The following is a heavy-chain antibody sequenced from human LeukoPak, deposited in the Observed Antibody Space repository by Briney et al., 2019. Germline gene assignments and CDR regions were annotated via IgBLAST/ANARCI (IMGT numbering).Heavy chain of an antibody. Sequence: GGSLRLSCAASGFTFSSYAMSWVRQAPGKGLEWVSVISGSGGTTYYADSVKGRFTISRDSSKNTLYLQMNSLRAEDTAVYYCAKVSGGGLYYDGMDVWGQGTTVTVSS. CDR2: ISGSGGTT. D-gene: IGHD1-14*01. V-gene: IGHV3-23*01. CDR1: GFTFSSYA. CDR3: AKVSGGGLYYDGMDV. J-gene: IGHJ6*02.